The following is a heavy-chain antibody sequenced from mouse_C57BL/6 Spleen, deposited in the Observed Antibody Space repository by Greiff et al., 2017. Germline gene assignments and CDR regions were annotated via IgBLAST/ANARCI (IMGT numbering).Heavy chain of an antibody. CDR2: IDPSDSYT. CDR1: GYTFTSYW. J-gene: IGHJ3*01. D-gene: IGHD2-3*01. V-gene: IGHV1-69*01. Sequence: VQLQQPGAELVMPGASVKLSCKASGYTFTSYWMHWVKQRPGQGLEWIGEIDPSDSYTNYNQKFKGKSTLTVDKSSSTAYMQLSSLTSEDSAVYYCARSWDGYYASPYWGQGTLVTVSA. CDR3: ARSWDGYYASPY.